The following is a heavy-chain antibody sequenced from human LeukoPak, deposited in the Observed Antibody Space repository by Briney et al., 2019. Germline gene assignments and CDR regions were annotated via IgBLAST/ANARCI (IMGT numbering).Heavy chain of an antibody. CDR2: ISGDGDRT. D-gene: IGHD5-18*01. CDR1: GFTFDGHA. J-gene: IGHJ6*03. Sequence: PGGSLRLSCEASGFTFDGHAMHWVRQAPGKGLEWVSVISGDGDRTYYADSVKGRFTVSRENSKNSLYLQLNSLRSEDTALYYCAKDARLIHLWSIVYHYYYMDVWGKGTAVTVSS. V-gene: IGHV3-43*02. CDR3: AKDARLIHLWSIVYHYYYMDV.